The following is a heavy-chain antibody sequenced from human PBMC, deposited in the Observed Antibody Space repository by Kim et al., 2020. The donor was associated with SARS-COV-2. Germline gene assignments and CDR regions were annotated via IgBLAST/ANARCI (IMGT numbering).Heavy chain of an antibody. Sequence: GGSLRLSCAASGFTFSSYSMNWVRQAPGKGLEWVSYISSSSSTIYYADSVKGRFTISRDNAKNSLYLQMNSLRDEDTAVYYCARSLRPRASPYYFDYWGQGTLVTVSS. CDR1: GFTFSSYS. V-gene: IGHV3-48*02. J-gene: IGHJ4*02. CDR3: ARSLRPRASPYYFDY. CDR2: ISSSSSTI. D-gene: IGHD2-2*01.